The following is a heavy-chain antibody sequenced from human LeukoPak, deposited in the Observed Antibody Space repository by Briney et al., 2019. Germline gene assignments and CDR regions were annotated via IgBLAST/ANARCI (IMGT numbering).Heavy chain of an antibody. Sequence: SSETLSLTCTVSGGSISSYYGSGIRQPAGKGLEWIGRIYTSGSTNYNPSLKSRVTMSVDTSTDQFSLKLSSVTAADTAVYCCARHSSDYYGPFDYWGQGTLVTVSS. CDR1: GGSISSYY. D-gene: IGHD6-19*01. CDR3: ARHSSDYYGPFDY. J-gene: IGHJ4*02. CDR2: IYTSGST. V-gene: IGHV4-4*07.